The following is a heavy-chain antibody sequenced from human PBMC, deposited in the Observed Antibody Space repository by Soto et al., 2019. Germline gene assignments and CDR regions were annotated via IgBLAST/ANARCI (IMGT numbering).Heavy chain of an antibody. CDR1: GFTFSSYW. D-gene: IGHD3-9*01. Sequence: EVQLVESGGGLLQPGGSLRLSCAASGFTFSSYWMHWVRQAPGEGMVWVSRINADGGSTSYADSVKGRFTISRDNAKNTLYLQMNSLSPEDTAVYYCIRAGYYRCDYWGPGTLVTVSS. CDR3: IRAGYYRCDY. CDR2: INADGGST. V-gene: IGHV3-74*01. J-gene: IGHJ4*02.